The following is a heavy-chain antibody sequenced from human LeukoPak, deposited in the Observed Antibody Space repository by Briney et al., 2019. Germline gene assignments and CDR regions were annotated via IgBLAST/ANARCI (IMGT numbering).Heavy chain of an antibody. Sequence: SETLSLTCTVSGGSISSGSYYWSWIRQPAGKGLEWIGRIYTSGSTNYNPSLKSRVTISVDTSKNQFSLKLSSVTAADTAVYYCARYHLEWLGYMDVWGKGTTVTVSS. V-gene: IGHV4-61*02. J-gene: IGHJ6*03. CDR2: IYTSGST. D-gene: IGHD3-3*01. CDR3: ARYHLEWLGYMDV. CDR1: GGSISSGSYY.